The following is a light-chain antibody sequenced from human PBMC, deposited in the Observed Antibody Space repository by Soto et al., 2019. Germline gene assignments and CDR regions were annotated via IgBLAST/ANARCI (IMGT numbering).Light chain of an antibody. Sequence: DIQLTQSPSSLSASLGDRFSITCLAIRDISNYLAWYEQKPGQVPRLLISCASTLHSGVPSRFSGSGSGTDSTLTITSLQPEDIETYFCQKYDTDPLTFGGGTKVDIK. V-gene: IGKV1-27*01. CDR3: QKYDTDPLT. CDR1: RDISNY. J-gene: IGKJ4*01. CDR2: CAS.